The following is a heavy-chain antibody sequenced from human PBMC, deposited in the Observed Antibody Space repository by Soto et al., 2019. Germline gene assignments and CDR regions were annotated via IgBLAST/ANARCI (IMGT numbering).Heavy chain of an antibody. CDR1: ASSFSTYG. CDR3: ATDPIYYNDGSGYYPLGH. V-gene: IGHV1-18*04. Sequence: XSLKVSCKSAASSFSTYGFSWVRQAPGQGLECVGWISAHNGDTHYSQKFEGRVTLNTDTSTNTGYMELRSLTSDDTAGYFCATDPIYYNDGSGYYPLGHWGQGTLVTAPQ. CDR2: ISAHNGDT. D-gene: IGHD3-22*01. J-gene: IGHJ4*02.